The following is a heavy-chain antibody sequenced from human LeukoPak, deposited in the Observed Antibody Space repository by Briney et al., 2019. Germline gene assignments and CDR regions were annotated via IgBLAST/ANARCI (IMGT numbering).Heavy chain of an antibody. J-gene: IGHJ6*03. V-gene: IGHV1-46*01. Sequence: ASVKVSCKASGYTFTGYYMHWVRQAPGQGLEWMGIINPSGGSTSYAQKFQGRVTMTRDTSTSTVYMELSSLRSEDTAVYYCARDGEHLYYMDVWGKGTTVTVSS. D-gene: IGHD1-26*01. CDR1: GYTFTGYY. CDR2: INPSGGST. CDR3: ARDGEHLYYMDV.